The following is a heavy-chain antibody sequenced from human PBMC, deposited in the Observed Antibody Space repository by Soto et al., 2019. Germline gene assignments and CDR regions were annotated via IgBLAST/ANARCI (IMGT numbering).Heavy chain of an antibody. J-gene: IGHJ5*02. CDR2: IIPFSGTA. CDR1: EDTLSSYA. Sequence: SVKVSCKASEDTLSSYAISWVRQAPGQGLEWMGGIIPFSGTANYAQKFQGRVTITADKSTSTAYMELSSLRSEDTAVYYCVREGYYDSSGYYPGWFDPWGQGTLVTVSS. CDR3: VREGYYDSSGYYPGWFDP. V-gene: IGHV1-69*06. D-gene: IGHD3-22*01.